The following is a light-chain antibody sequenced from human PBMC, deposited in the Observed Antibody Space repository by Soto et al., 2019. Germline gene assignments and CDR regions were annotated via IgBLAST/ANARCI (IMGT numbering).Light chain of an antibody. CDR3: ISYTGSDTSYV. CDR2: EVR. Sequence: QSVLTQPASVSGSPGQSITISCTGTSSDVGGYNYVAWYQQFPGKTPKLMIYEVRNRPSGVSSRFSGSKSGNTASLTISGLQAEDEAEYYCISYTGSDTSYVFGTGTKLIVL. V-gene: IGLV2-14*01. CDR1: SSDVGGYNY. J-gene: IGLJ1*01.